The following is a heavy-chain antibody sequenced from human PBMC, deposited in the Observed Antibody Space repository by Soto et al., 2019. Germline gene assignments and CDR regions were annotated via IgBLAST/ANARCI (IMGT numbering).Heavy chain of an antibody. J-gene: IGHJ4*02. CDR3: ARLGYGDYRRYYFDY. CDR1: GGSISSYY. D-gene: IGHD4-17*01. Sequence: SETLSLTCTVSGGSISSYYWSWIRQPPGKGLEWIGYIYYSGSTNYNPSIKSRDTISVDTSKNQFSLKLSSVTAADTAVYYCARLGYGDYRRYYFDYWGQGTLVTVSS. V-gene: IGHV4-59*08. CDR2: IYYSGST.